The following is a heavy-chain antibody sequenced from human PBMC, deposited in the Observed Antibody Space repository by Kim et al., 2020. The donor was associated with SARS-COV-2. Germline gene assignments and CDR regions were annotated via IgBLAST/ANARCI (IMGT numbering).Heavy chain of an antibody. CDR2: IYSGGST. J-gene: IGHJ6*02. CDR3: ARDRDSSGWYSYYGMDV. D-gene: IGHD6-19*01. Sequence: GGSLRLSCAASGFTVSSNYMSWVRQAPGKGLEWVSVIYSGGSTYYADSVKGRFTTSRDNSKNTLYLQMNSLRAEDTAVYYCARDRDSSGWYSYYGMDVWGQGTTVTVSS. CDR1: GFTVSSNY. V-gene: IGHV3-53*01.